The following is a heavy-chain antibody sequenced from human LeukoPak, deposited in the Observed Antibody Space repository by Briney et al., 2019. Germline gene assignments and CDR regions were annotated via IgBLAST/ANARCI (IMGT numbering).Heavy chain of an antibody. D-gene: IGHD1-26*01. V-gene: IGHV4-39*01. Sequence: SETLSLTCTVSGGSISSSSYYWGWIRQPPGKGLEWIGSIYYSGTTYYNPSLKSRVSISVDTSKSQFSLKLSSVTAADTPIYYCARPTVGATRGLDYWGQGILVTVSS. CDR3: ARPTVGATRGLDY. CDR2: IYYSGTT. CDR1: GGSISSSSYY. J-gene: IGHJ4*02.